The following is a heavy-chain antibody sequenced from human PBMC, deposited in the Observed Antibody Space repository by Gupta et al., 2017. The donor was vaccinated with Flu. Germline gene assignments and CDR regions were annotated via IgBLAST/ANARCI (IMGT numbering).Heavy chain of an antibody. J-gene: IGHJ4*02. CDR2: IYWNGDK. Sequence: GVGLAWIRQPPGKALEWLALIYWNGDKRYSPSLKNRLTITRDPSKNQVVLTVPNMDPVDTGTYYCAHSPDSGYDPYYFDYWGRGTLVTVSS. V-gene: IGHV2-5*01. D-gene: IGHD5-12*01. CDR1: GVG. CDR3: AHSPDSGYDPYYFDY.